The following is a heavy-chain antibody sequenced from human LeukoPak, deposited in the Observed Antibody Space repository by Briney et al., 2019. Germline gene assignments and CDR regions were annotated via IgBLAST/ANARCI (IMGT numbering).Heavy chain of an antibody. J-gene: IGHJ5*02. Sequence: ASVKVSCKASGYTFTSYCMHWVRQAPGQGLEWMGIINPSGGSTSYAQKFQGRVTMTRDTSTSTVYMELSSLRSEDTAVYYCAREWFGDPCWFDPWGQGTLVTVSS. D-gene: IGHD3-10*01. CDR2: INPSGGST. CDR1: GYTFTSYC. CDR3: AREWFGDPCWFDP. V-gene: IGHV1-46*01.